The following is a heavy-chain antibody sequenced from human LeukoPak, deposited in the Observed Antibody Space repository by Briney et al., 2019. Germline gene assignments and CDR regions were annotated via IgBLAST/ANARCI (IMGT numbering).Heavy chain of an antibody. CDR1: GFTFSTYG. J-gene: IGHJ6*03. V-gene: IGHV3-30*02. D-gene: IGHD6-6*01. Sequence: PGGSLRLSCAASGFTFSTYGMHWVRQAPGKGLEWVAFIRYDGSNKYYADSVKGRFTISRDNSKNTLYLQMNSLRAEDTAVYYCAKDALTRTPIAAPGYYYYYMDVWGKGTTVTISS. CDR2: IRYDGSNK. CDR3: AKDALTRTPIAAPGYYYYYMDV.